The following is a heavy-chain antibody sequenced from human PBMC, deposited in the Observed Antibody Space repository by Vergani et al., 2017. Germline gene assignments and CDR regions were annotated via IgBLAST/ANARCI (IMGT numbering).Heavy chain of an antibody. CDR2: ISTSGAPT. CDR1: GFIFSTYA. J-gene: IGHJ3*02. D-gene: IGHD3-16*01. V-gene: IGHV3-23*01. CDR3: AKDYALKLPGAFDI. Sequence: EVQLLESGGDLVQPGGSLRLSCTASGFIFSTYAMSWVRQAPGKGLEWVSGISTSGAPTCYADSVKCRVTISRDNSKNTLYLQMNSLRVEDTAVYYCAKDYALKLPGAFDIWGQGTMVTVSS.